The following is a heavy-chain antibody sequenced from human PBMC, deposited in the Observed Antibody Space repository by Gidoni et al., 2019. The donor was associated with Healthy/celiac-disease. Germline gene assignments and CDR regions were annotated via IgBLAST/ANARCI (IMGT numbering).Heavy chain of an antibody. CDR3: ARDRSYYYYGMDV. V-gene: IGHV3-53*01. Sequence: EVQLLESGGGLIQPGGSLRLSCAASGFTVSSNYMSWVRQAPGKGLEWVSVIYSGGSTYYADSVKGRCTISRENSKNTLYLQMNSLRAEDTAVYSCARDRSYYYYGMDVWGQGTTVTVSS. CDR2: IYSGGST. CDR1: GFTVSSNY. J-gene: IGHJ6*02.